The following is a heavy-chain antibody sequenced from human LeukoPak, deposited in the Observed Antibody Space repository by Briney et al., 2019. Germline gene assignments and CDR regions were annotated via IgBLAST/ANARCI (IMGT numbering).Heavy chain of an antibody. Sequence: GGSLRLSCAASGFTFSSYAMSWVRQAPGKGLEWVSAISGSGGSTYYADSVKGRFTISRDNSKNTLYLQMNSLRAKDTAVYYCAKSRTGTRDSFDYWGQGTLVTVSS. CDR2: ISGSGGST. V-gene: IGHV3-23*01. CDR3: AKSRTGTRDSFDY. CDR1: GFTFSSYA. D-gene: IGHD1/OR15-1a*01. J-gene: IGHJ4*02.